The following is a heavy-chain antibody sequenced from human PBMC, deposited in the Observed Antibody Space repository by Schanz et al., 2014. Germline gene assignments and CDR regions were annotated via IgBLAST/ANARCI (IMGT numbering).Heavy chain of an antibody. CDR2: ISSSGTTI. J-gene: IGHJ6*02. CDR3: AKGMRYCSGGTCYDYYYYGLDV. Sequence: EVQLVESGGGLVKPGGSLRLSCAASGFTFSSYSMNWVRQAPGKGLEWVSYISSSGTTIYYADSVKGRFTISRDNSENTLYLQMNSLSADDTAVFYCAKGMRYCSGGTCYDYYYYGLDVWGQGTTVTVSS. V-gene: IGHV3-21*05. D-gene: IGHD2-15*01. CDR1: GFTFSSYS.